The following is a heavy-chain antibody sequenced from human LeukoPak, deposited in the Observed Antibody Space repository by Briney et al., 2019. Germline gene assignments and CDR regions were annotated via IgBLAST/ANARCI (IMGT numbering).Heavy chain of an antibody. Sequence: AGSLRLSCAASGFTFSSYAMHWVRQAPGKGLDGAAVISYDGSNKYYADSVKGRFTISRDNSKNTLYLQMNSLRAEDTAVYYCAKGVRAILTGYPRGYYGMDVWGQGTRVTVSS. V-gene: IGHV3-30-3*01. J-gene: IGHJ6*02. CDR2: ISYDGSNK. CDR3: AKGVRAILTGYPRGYYGMDV. D-gene: IGHD3-9*01. CDR1: GFTFSSYA.